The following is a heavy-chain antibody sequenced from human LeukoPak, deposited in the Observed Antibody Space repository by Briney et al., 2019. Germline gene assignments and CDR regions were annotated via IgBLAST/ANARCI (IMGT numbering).Heavy chain of an antibody. CDR2: ISADGSKK. CDR1: GFTFSTYY. CDR3: TRGNTDEDY. J-gene: IGHJ4*02. Sequence: SGGSLRLSCAASGFTFSTYYMHWVRQAPGKGLEWVSVISADGSKKYYADSVKGRFTVSRDNSMNTLYLQMNSLRAEDTALYYCTRGNTDEDYWGQGTLVTVSS. D-gene: IGHD2/OR15-2a*01. V-gene: IGHV3-30-3*01.